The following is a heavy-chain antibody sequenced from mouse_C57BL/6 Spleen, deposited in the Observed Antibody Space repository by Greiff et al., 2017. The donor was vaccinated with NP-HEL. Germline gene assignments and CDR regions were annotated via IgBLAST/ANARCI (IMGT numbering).Heavy chain of an antibody. Sequence: QVQLQQPGAELVMPGASVKLSCKASGYTFTSYWMHWVKQRPGQGLEWIGEIDPSDSYTNYNQKFKGKSTLTVDKSSSTAYMQLSSLTSEDSAVYYCARGGANGADYWGQGTTLTVSS. CDR2: IDPSDSYT. J-gene: IGHJ2*01. D-gene: IGHD4-1*01. V-gene: IGHV1-69*01. CDR3: ARGGANGADY. CDR1: GYTFTSYW.